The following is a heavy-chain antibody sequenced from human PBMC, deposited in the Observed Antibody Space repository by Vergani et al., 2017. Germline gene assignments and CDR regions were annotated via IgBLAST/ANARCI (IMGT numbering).Heavy chain of an antibody. V-gene: IGHV4-59*01. J-gene: IGHJ4*02. Sequence: QVQLQESGPGLVKPSETLSLTCTVSGGSISSYYWSWIRQPPGKGLEWIGYIYYSGSTNYNPSLKSRVTISVDTSKNQFSLKLSSVTAADTAVYYCARGLDGYYDSSGYYIDYWGQGTLVTVSS. D-gene: IGHD3-22*01. CDR3: ARGLDGYYDSSGYYIDY. CDR1: GGSISSYY. CDR2: IYYSGST.